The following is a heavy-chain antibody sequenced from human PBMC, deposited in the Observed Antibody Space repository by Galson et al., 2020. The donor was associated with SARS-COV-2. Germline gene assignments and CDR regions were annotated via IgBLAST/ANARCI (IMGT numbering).Heavy chain of an antibody. J-gene: IGHJ5*02. CDR2: IYWDDDK. CDR1: GFSLSTSGVG. V-gene: IGHV2-5*02. CDR3: AHRRPVYDILTGYRSINWFDP. Sequence: SGPTLVKPTQTLTLTCTFSGFSLSTSGVGVAWIRQPPGKALECLALIYWDDDKRYSPSLKSRLTITKDTSKNQVVLTMTNMDPVDTATYYCAHRRPVYDILTGYRSINWFDPWGQGTLVTVSS. D-gene: IGHD3-9*01.